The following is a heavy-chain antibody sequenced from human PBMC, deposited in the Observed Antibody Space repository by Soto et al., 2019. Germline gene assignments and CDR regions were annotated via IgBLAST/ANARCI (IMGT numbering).Heavy chain of an antibody. J-gene: IGHJ3*02. CDR1: GFTFRSYA. CDR3: AKLYHYYDSSGYYSDALDI. V-gene: IGHV3-23*01. Sequence: LRLSCEASGFTFRSYAMMWVRQAPGQGLEWVSTVSGSGHSSYDADSVKGRFTISRDNSKNTLYLRMGSLRSEDTAVYYCAKLYHYYDSSGYYSDALDIWGQGTQVTVSS. CDR2: VSGSGHSS. D-gene: IGHD3-22*01.